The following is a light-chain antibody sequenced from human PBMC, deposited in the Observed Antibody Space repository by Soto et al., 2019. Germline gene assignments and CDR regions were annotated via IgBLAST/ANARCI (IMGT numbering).Light chain of an antibody. J-gene: IGLJ3*02. CDR3: QSYDSSLRAVV. V-gene: IGLV1-40*01. CDR1: SSNIGADYD. CDR2: GNS. Sequence: QSVLTQPPSVSGAPGQRVTISCTGSSSNIGADYDVHGYQQLPGTAPKLLIYGNSNRPSGVPDRFSGSKSGTSASLAITGLQAEDEADYYCQSYDSSLRAVVFGGGTKLTVL.